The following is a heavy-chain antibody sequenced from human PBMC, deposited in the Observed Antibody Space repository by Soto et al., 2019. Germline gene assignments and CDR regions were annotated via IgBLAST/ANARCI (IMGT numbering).Heavy chain of an antibody. CDR1: GFTFTSSA. V-gene: IGHV1-58*02. J-gene: IGHJ6*02. CDR2: IVVGSGNT. CDR3: AADIVFVAESPNYYYDYYGMDV. Sequence: QMQLVQSGPEVKKPGTSVKVSCKASGFTFTSSAMQWVRQARGQRLEWIGWIVVGSGNTNYEQKFQERVTINRDMATSTAYMELSSLRSEDTAVYYCAADIVFVAESPNYYYDYYGMDVWGQGTTVNVSS. D-gene: IGHD6-19*01.